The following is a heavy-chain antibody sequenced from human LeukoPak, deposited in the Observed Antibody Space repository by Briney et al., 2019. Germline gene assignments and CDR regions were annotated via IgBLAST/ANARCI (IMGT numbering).Heavy chain of an antibody. Sequence: ASVKVSCEASGYTFTSYAMHWVRQAPGQRLEWMGWINAGNGNTKYSQKFQGRVTITRDTSASTAYMELSSLRSEDTAVYYCARDRHDILTGDNWFDPWGQGTLVTVSS. CDR1: GYTFTSYA. D-gene: IGHD3-9*01. CDR3: ARDRHDILTGDNWFDP. J-gene: IGHJ5*02. V-gene: IGHV1-3*01. CDR2: INAGNGNT.